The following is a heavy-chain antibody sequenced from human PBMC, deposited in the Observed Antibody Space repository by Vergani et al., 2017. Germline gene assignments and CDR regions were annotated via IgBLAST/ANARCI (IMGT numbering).Heavy chain of an antibody. J-gene: IGHJ2*01. Sequence: EVQLLESGGGLVQPGGSLRLSCAASGFTFSNYAMSWVRQAPGKGLEWVSAVSGSGGSTYYADSVKGRFTISRDNSKNTLYLQMNRLRAEDTAVYYCAKDLLAVAGKWXFDLWGRGTLVTVSS. CDR1: GFTFSNYA. CDR3: AKDLLAVAGKWXFDL. V-gene: IGHV3-23*01. D-gene: IGHD6-19*01. CDR2: VSGSGGST.